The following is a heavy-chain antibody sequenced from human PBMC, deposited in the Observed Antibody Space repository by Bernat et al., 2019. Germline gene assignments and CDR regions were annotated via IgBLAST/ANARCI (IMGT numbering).Heavy chain of an antibody. CDR3: AGEGPAASYYYYYGMDV. CDR1: GGSISSYY. D-gene: IGHD2-2*01. J-gene: IGHJ6*02. CDR2: IYYSGST. V-gene: IGHV4-59*08. Sequence: QVQESGPGLVKPSETLPLTCTVSGGSISSYYWSWIRQPPGKGLEWIGYIYYSGSTNYNPSLKSRVTISVDTSKNQYSLKLSSVTAADTAVYYCAGEGPAASYYYYYGMDVWGQWTTVTVSS.